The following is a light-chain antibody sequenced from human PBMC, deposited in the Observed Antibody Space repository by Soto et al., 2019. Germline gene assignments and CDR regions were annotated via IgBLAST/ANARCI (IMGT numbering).Light chain of an antibody. V-gene: IGKV3-15*01. CDR1: QSISSE. Sequence: EIVMTQSPATLSVSPGERATLSCRASQSISSELAWYQQRPGQPPRLLIYGASTWATGVPDRFTGSGAGSDFTLTISRLPAEDFAVYYCQQGHNWPLTFGQGTRLEI. CDR2: GAS. J-gene: IGKJ2*01. CDR3: QQGHNWPLT.